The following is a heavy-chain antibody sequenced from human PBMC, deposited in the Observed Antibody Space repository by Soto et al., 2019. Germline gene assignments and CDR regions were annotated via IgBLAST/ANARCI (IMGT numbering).Heavy chain of an antibody. CDR1: GYTFTSYG. D-gene: IGHD2-8*01. J-gene: IGHJ5*02. Sequence: AASVKVSCKASGYTFTSYGINWVRQATGQGLEWMGWMNPNSGNTGYAQKFQGRVTMTRNTSISTAYMELSSLRSEDTAVYYCARAVMGLNWFDPWGQGTLVTVSS. CDR3: ARAVMGLNWFDP. CDR2: MNPNSGNT. V-gene: IGHV1-8*01.